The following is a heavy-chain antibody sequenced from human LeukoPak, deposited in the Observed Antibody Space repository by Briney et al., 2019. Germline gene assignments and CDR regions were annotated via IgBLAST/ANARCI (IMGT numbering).Heavy chain of an antibody. J-gene: IGHJ4*02. V-gene: IGHV3-23*01. Sequence: GGSLRLSCAASGFTFSSYAMSWVRQAPGKGLEWVSAISGSGGSTYYADSVKGRFTISRDNSKNTLYLQMNSLRAEDTAVYYCARDWYCSSTSCYSSGFGYWGQGTLVTVSS. D-gene: IGHD2-2*01. CDR3: ARDWYCSSTSCYSSGFGY. CDR1: GFTFSSYA. CDR2: ISGSGGST.